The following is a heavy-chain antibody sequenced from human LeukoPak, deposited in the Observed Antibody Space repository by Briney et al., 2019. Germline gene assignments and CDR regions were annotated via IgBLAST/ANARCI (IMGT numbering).Heavy chain of an antibody. CDR1: GFTFSSYA. V-gene: IGHV3-23*01. Sequence: GGSLRLSCAASGFTFSSYAVTWVRQAPGKGLEWVSAISGSGGSTYYADSVKGRFTISRDNSKNTLYLQMNSLRAEDTAVYYCARDRGHYYDSSAEFDYWGQGTLVTVSS. CDR3: ARDRGHYYDSSAEFDY. CDR2: ISGSGGST. D-gene: IGHD3-22*01. J-gene: IGHJ4*02.